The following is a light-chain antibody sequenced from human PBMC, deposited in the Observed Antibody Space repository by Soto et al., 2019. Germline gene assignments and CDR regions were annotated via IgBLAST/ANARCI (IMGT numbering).Light chain of an antibody. CDR1: QSIGSW. CDR3: QQYNSYPLT. J-gene: IGKJ4*01. Sequence: DIQMTQSPSTLSASVGDRVTIACRASQSIGSWLAWYQQKPGKAPKLLIYKASTLESGVPSRFSGSGSGTEFTLTISSLQPDDFATYYCQQYNSYPLTFGGGTKVEIK. CDR2: KAS. V-gene: IGKV1-5*03.